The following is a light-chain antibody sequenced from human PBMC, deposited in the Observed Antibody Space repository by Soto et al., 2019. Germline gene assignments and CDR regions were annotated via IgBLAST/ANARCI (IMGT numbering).Light chain of an antibody. V-gene: IGLV2-14*01. CDR3: SSYTSSRAYV. Sequence: QSVLTQPASVSGSPGQSITISCTGTSSDVGGYNYVSWYQQQSGKAPKLMIHEVSNRPSGVSNRFSGSKSGNTASLTISGLQAEDEADCYCSSYTSSRAYVFGIGTKVT. CDR2: EVS. CDR1: SSDVGGYNY. J-gene: IGLJ1*01.